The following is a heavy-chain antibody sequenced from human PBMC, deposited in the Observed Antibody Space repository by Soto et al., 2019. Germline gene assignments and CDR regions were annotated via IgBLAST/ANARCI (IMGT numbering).Heavy chain of an antibody. CDR3: ARGVPGY. CDR1: GGSFSGYD. Sequence: QVHLQQWGAGLLKPSETLSLTCAVYGGSFSGYDWSWVRQPPGKGLEWIGDVNHSGNTNYNPSLKXRXXISIDTSKNQFSLKLSSVTDADTAVYYCARGVPGYWGQGTLVTVSS. V-gene: IGHV4-34*01. CDR2: VNHSGNT. J-gene: IGHJ4*02.